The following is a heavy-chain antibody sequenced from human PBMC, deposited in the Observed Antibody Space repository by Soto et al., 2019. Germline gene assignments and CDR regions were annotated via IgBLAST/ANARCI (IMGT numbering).Heavy chain of an antibody. CDR3: ARDGAVAGDSNFDY. Sequence: QVHLAQSGAEVKKPGASVKVSCKASGYTFTSFAIHWVRQAPGQGLEWMGWINAGNGNIKHSQKFQHRVTITRDTSASTAYMEPSSLRFEDTAVYYCARDGAVAGDSNFDYWGEGTLVTVSS. V-gene: IGHV1-3*01. J-gene: IGHJ4*02. CDR2: INAGNGNI. D-gene: IGHD6-19*01. CDR1: GYTFTSFA.